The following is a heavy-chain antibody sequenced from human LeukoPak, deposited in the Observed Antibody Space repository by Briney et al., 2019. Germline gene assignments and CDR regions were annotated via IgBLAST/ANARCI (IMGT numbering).Heavy chain of an antibody. CDR1: GYTFTSYY. CDR2: INPSGGST. J-gene: IGHJ4*02. Sequence: ASVKVSCKASGYTFTSYYMHWVRQAPGQGLEWMGIINPSGGSTSYAQKFQGRVTMTRDMSTSTVYMELSSLRSEDTAVYYCARSGYCSSTSCPYYFDYWGQGTLDTVSS. CDR3: ARSGYCSSTSCPYYFDY. V-gene: IGHV1-46*01. D-gene: IGHD2-2*01.